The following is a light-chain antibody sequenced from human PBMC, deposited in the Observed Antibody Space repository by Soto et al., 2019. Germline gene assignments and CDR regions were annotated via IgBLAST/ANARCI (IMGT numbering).Light chain of an antibody. J-gene: IGKJ5*01. V-gene: IGKV3-11*01. Sequence: EIVLTQSPATLSLSPGERATLSCRASQSVSRYLAWYQQKPGQAPRLLIYDASHRATGIPARFRGSGSVTDFTLTISSLEPEDFAVYYCQQRSNWPPITFGQGTRLEIK. CDR1: QSVSRY. CDR3: QQRSNWPPIT. CDR2: DAS.